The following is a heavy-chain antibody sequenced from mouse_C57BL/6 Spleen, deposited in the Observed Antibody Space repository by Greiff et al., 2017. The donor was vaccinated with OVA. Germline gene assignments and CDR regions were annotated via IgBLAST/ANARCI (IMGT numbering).Heavy chain of an antibody. D-gene: IGHD2-4*01. CDR3: TYYDYGSWCAY. J-gene: IGHJ3*01. Sequence: EVKVEESGGGLVQPGGSMKLSCAASGFTFSDSWMDWVRQSPEKGLEWVADIRNKANNHATYYAESVKGRFTISREDSKSSVYMQRNSLRAEDTGIYYCTYYDYGSWCAYWGQGTLVTVSA. CDR2: IRNKANNHAT. V-gene: IGHV6-6*01. CDR1: GFTFSDSW.